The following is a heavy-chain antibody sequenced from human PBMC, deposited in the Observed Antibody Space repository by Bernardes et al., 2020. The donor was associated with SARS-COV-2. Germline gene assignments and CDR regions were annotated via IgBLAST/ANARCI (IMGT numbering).Heavy chain of an antibody. J-gene: IGHJ4*02. CDR1: GGSISSSSYY. Sequence: SETLSLTCTVSGGSISSSSYYWGWLRQPPGKGLEWIGSIYYSGSTYYNPSLKSRVTISVDTSKNQFSLKLSSVTAADTAVYYCARDPKPIAARGVFDYWGQGTLVTVSS. D-gene: IGHD6-6*01. CDR3: ARDPKPIAARGVFDY. V-gene: IGHV4-39*02. CDR2: IYYSGST.